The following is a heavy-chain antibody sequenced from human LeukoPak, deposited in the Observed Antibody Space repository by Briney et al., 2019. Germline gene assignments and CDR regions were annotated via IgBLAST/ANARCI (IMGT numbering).Heavy chain of an antibody. Sequence: SVKVSCKASGGTLNSYAISWVRQAPGQGLEWMGGIIPIFGTTKYSQKFQGRVTITAAESTGTAFMDLNSLTSDDTAVYYCASGSFDSGNYQWGDYYYYG. CDR2: IIPIFGTT. CDR3: ASGSFDSGNYQWGDYYYYG. D-gene: IGHD1-26*01. V-gene: IGHV1-69*13. CDR1: GGTLNSYA. J-gene: IGHJ6*01.